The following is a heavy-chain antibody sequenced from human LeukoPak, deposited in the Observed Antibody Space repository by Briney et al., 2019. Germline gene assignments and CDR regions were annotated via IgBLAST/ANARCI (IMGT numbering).Heavy chain of an antibody. J-gene: IGHJ4*02. V-gene: IGHV4-30-4*08. D-gene: IGHD6-13*01. Sequence: SETLSLTCTVSGGAISSGDYYWSCIRQPPGKGLEWIGYIYYSGTTYYNPSLKSRVTISVDTSKNQFSLKLSSVTAAYTAVYYCARSLIAARPDYWGQGALVTVSS. CDR2: IYYSGTT. CDR3: ARSLIAARPDY. CDR1: GGAISSGDYY.